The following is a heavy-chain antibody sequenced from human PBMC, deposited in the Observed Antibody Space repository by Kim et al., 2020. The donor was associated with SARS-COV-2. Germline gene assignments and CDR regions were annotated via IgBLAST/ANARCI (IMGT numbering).Heavy chain of an antibody. V-gene: IGHV4-39*01. Sequence: NPSLKSQVTISVDTSKNQFSLKLSSVTAADTAVYYCARLGPGGVRGVMGYWGQGTLVTVSS. J-gene: IGHJ4*02. D-gene: IGHD3-10*01. CDR3: ARLGPGGVRGVMGY.